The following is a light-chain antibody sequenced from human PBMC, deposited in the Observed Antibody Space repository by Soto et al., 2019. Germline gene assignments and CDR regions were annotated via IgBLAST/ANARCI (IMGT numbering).Light chain of an antibody. CDR2: EVT. J-gene: IGLJ1*01. CDR3: TSYTTNRTYV. V-gene: IGLV2-14*01. CDR1: SSDVGGYDY. Sequence: QSALTQPASVSGSPGQSITISCTGTSSDVGGYDYVSWYQQHPGKAPKFMIYEVTNRPSGVSHRFSGSKSGNTASLTISGLQAEDEADYYCTSYTTNRTYVFGTGTKVTVL.